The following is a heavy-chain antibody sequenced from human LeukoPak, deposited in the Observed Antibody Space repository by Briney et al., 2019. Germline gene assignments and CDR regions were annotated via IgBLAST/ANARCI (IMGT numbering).Heavy chain of an antibody. J-gene: IGHJ4*02. CDR2: ISETGDRT. CDR1: GFTFSRYG. V-gene: IGHV3-23*01. CDR3: ARGVRIAVAGYIDY. D-gene: IGHD6-19*01. Sequence: GGSLRLSCAPSGFTFSRYGMTWVRQAPGKGLEWVSTISETGDRTYYADSVKGRFTISRDNSKNTLYLQMNSLRAEDTAVYYCARGVRIAVAGYIDYWGQGTLVTVSS.